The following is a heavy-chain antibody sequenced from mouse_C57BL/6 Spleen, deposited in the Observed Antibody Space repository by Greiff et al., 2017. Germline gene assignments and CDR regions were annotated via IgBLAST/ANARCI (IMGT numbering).Heavy chain of an antibody. V-gene: IGHV5-17*01. CDR1: GFTFSDYG. D-gene: IGHD1-1*01. CDR3: ARPGITTVVAWAMDY. J-gene: IGHJ4*01. CDR2: ISSGSSTI. Sequence: EVMLVESGGGLVKPGGSLKLSCAASGFTFSDYGMHWVRQAPEKGLEWVAYISSGSSTIYYADTVKGRFTISRDNAKNTLFLQMTSLRSEDTGMYYCARPGITTVVAWAMDYWGQGTSVTVSS.